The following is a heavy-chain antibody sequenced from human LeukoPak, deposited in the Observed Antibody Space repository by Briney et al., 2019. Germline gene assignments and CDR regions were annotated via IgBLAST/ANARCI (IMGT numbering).Heavy chain of an antibody. CDR3: ARDHSSWEVPSDY. Sequence: HPGRSLRLSCAASGFTFSNYTIYWVRQAPGKGLEWVALISYDGSNKYYADSVKGRFTISRDNSRNTLYLQLNSLRADDTAVYYCARDHSSWEVPSDYWGQGTLVTVSS. J-gene: IGHJ4*02. V-gene: IGHV3-30-3*01. D-gene: IGHD6-13*01. CDR1: GFTFSNYT. CDR2: ISYDGSNK.